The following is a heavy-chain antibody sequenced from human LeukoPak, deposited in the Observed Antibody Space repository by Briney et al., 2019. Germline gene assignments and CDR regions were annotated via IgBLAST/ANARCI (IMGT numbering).Heavy chain of an antibody. D-gene: IGHD3-10*01. V-gene: IGHV4-34*01. CDR2: INHSGST. Sequence: PSETLSLTCAVYGGSFSGYYWSWIRQPPGKGLEWIGEINHSGSTNYNPSLKSRVTISVDTSKNQFSLKLSSVTAADTAVYYCARDAAYYYGSRSYRNGFDYWGQGSLVTVSS. J-gene: IGHJ4*02. CDR3: ARDAAYYYGSRSYRNGFDY. CDR1: GGSFSGYY.